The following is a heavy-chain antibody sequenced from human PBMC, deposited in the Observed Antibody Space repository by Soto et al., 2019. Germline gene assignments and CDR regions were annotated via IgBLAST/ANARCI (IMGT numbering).Heavy chain of an antibody. CDR1: GFTFSSYA. CDR2: IWYDGSNK. Sequence: PGGSLRLSCAASGFTFSSYAMHWVRQAPGKGLEWVAVIWYDGSNKYYADSVKGRFTISRDNSKNTLYLQMNSLRAEDTAVYYCARAPSPLGGPIPDYWGQGTLVTVSS. J-gene: IGHJ4*02. CDR3: ARAPSPLGGPIPDY. V-gene: IGHV3-33*08. D-gene: IGHD2-15*01.